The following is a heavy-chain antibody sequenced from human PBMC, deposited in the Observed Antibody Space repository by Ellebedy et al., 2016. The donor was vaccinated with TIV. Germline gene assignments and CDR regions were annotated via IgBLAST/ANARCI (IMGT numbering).Heavy chain of an antibody. CDR2: IFFGGST. CDR3: TRDRVGTTDV. J-gene: IGHJ4*02. D-gene: IGHD1-26*01. Sequence: SETLSLTXTVSGDSMSSYYCSWIRQPPGKGLEWIGHIFFGGSTKYNPSLENRVTISVDTSLNQFSLELRSVTAADTAVYYCTRDRVGTTDVWGQGTLVTVSS. V-gene: IGHV4-59*01. CDR1: GDSMSSYY.